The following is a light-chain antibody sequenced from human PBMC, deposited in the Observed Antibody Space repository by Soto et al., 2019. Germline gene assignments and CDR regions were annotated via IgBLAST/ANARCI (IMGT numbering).Light chain of an antibody. J-gene: IGKJ5*01. Sequence: ERVMTQSPATLSVSPGERATLSCRASQSVSSNLAWYQQKPGQAPRLLIYGASSRATGIPDRFSGSGSGTDFTLTISSLEPEDFAVYYCQQRSNWPPITFGQGTRLEIK. CDR2: GAS. CDR3: QQRSNWPPIT. V-gene: IGKV3-11*01. CDR1: QSVSSN.